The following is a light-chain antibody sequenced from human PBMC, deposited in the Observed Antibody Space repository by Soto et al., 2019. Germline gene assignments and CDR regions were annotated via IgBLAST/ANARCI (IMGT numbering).Light chain of an antibody. J-gene: IGKJ2*01. V-gene: IGKV3-15*01. CDR1: QSVSSN. Sequence: EIVMTQSPATLSVSPGERATLSCRASQSVSSNLAWYQQKPGQAPRLLIYGASTRATGIAARFSGSGSGTEFTLTISSLQSEDFAVYYCQQYNNWPPEETFGQGTKLEIK. CDR3: QQYNNWPPEET. CDR2: GAS.